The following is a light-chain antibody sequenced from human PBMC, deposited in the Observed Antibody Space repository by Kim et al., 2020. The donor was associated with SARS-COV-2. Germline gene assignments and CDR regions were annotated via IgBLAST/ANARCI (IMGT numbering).Light chain of an antibody. Sequence: RVTSSCSWGSCTIGAGYDVHWYQQLPGTAPKLIISANNKRPSGVPDRFSGSRSVTSASLAITGLQAEDEADYYCQSCDSSLSVVVFGGGTQLTVL. CDR1: SCTIGAGYD. J-gene: IGLJ2*01. CDR2: ANN. CDR3: QSCDSSLSVVV. V-gene: IGLV1-40*01.